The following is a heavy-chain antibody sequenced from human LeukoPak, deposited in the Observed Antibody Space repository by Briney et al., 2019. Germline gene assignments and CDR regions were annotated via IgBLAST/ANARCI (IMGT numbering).Heavy chain of an antibody. D-gene: IGHD6-19*01. CDR2: NHYSGSS. J-gene: IGHJ4*02. CDR3: ATGGWYLDR. V-gene: IGHV4-59*01. CDR1: GGSISSFY. Sequence: SETLSLTCTVSGGSISSFYWSWIRQPPGKGLEWIGYNHYSGSSNYNPSLKSRVTISVDTSKNPVSLKLSSVTAADTAVYYCATGGWYLDRWGQGTPVTVSS.